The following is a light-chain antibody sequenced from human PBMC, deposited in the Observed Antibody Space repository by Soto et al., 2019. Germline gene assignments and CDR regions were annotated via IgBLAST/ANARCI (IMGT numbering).Light chain of an antibody. J-gene: IGKJ1*01. CDR2: GAS. V-gene: IGKV3-15*01. CDR1: QSVSNN. CDR3: QHYKNYASCA. Sequence: EIVMTQSPATLSVSPGERATLSCRASQSVSNNLAWYQQKPGQAPRLLIYGASTRATGIPARFSGSGSGTEFTLTISSLQPDVFATYYCQHYKNYASCAFGQGTKVDIK.